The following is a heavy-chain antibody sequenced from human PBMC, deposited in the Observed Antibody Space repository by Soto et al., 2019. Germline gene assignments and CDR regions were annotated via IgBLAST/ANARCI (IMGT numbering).Heavy chain of an antibody. Sequence: SETLSLTCAVYGGYFSGYYRSWIRQPPGKGLEWIGEINHSGSTNYNPSLKSRVTISVDTSKNQFSLKLSSVTAADTAVYYCASPKIAFYNWFDPWGQGTLVTVSS. J-gene: IGHJ5*02. D-gene: IGHD3-3*02. CDR1: GGYFSGYY. V-gene: IGHV4-34*01. CDR2: INHSGST. CDR3: ASPKIAFYNWFDP.